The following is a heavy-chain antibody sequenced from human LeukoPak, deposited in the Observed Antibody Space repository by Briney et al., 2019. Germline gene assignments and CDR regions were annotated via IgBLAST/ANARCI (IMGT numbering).Heavy chain of an antibody. CDR3: ARLEGDILTGSIDY. Sequence: GGSLRLSCAASGFTFSSYAMHWVRQAPGKGLEYVSAISSNGGSTYYANSEKGRFTISRDNSKNTLYLQMGSLRAEDMAVYYCARLEGDILTGSIDYWGQGTLVTVSS. J-gene: IGHJ4*02. V-gene: IGHV3-64*01. D-gene: IGHD3-9*01. CDR1: GFTFSSYA. CDR2: ISSNGGST.